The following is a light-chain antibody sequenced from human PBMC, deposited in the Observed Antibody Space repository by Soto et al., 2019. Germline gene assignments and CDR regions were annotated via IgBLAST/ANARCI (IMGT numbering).Light chain of an antibody. CDR3: GTSDSRLYV. CDR2: DNN. J-gene: IGLJ1*01. Sequence: QSVLTQPPSVSAAPGQKVTISCSGSSSNIGNNYVSWYQQLPGTAPKLLIYDNNKRPSGIPDRFSGSKSGTSATLGITGLQTGDEAHHYCGTSDSRLYVLGPGPKVTVL. CDR1: SSNIGNNY. V-gene: IGLV1-51*01.